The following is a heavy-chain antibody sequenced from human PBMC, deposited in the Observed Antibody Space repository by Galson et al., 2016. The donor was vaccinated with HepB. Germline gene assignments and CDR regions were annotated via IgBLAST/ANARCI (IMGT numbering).Heavy chain of an antibody. CDR3: GKNLKRASYYDYVWGTAINS. CDR2: ISDSGTST. D-gene: IGHD3-16*01. CDR1: GFTFSSYA. J-gene: IGHJ5*01. V-gene: IGHV3-23*01. Sequence: SLRLSCAASGFTFSSYAMSWVRQAPGKGLEWISGISDSGTSTYHADSVKGRFTISRDNSKNKLYLQMNSLRAEDTAIYYCGKNLKRASYYDYVWGTAINSRGQGALVTVSS.